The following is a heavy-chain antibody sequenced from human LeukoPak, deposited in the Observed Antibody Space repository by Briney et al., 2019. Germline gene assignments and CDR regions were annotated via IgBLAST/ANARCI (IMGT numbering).Heavy chain of an antibody. Sequence: ASVKVSCKASGYTFTGYYMHWVRQAPGQGLEWMGWINPNRGGTNYAQKFQGRVTMTRDTSISTAYMELSRLRSDDTAVYYCARDRITISYFDYWGQGTLVTVSS. D-gene: IGHD3-9*01. CDR2: INPNRGGT. J-gene: IGHJ4*02. V-gene: IGHV1-2*02. CDR1: GYTFTGYY. CDR3: ARDRITISYFDY.